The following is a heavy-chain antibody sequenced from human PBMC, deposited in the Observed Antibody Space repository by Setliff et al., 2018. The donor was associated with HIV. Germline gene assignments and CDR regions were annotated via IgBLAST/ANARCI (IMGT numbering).Heavy chain of an antibody. CDR1: GERGEREG. J-gene: IGHJ6*03. CDR3: ASQDFRPASFIFHYYMDV. CDR2: NSAYNGNT. Sequence: GASVKVSCKEEGERGEREGSRWVRQAPGQGREWMGWNSAYNGNTNYAQRLQGRVTITADESTSTAYMELSSLTFADTAVYYCASQDFRPASFIFHYYMDVWGRGTTVTVSS. V-gene: IGHV1-18*01. D-gene: IGHD3-10*01.